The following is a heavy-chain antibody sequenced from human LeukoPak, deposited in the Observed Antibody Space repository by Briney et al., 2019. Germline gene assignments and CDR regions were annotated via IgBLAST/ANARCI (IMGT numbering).Heavy chain of an antibody. J-gene: IGHJ4*02. Sequence: GSLRLSCAASGFTFSSYLMSWVRQAPGKRLEWVANIKQDGSEKYYVDSVKGRFTISRDNAKNSLYLQMNSLRAEDTAVYYCARFYSNYILLNWGQGTLVTVSS. V-gene: IGHV3-7*01. CDR2: IKQDGSEK. D-gene: IGHD4-11*01. CDR1: GFTFSSYL. CDR3: ARFYSNYILLN.